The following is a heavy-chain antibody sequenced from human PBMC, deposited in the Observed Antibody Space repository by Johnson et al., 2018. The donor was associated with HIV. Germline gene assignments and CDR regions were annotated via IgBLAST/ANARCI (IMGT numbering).Heavy chain of an antibody. Sequence: VQLVESGGGLVKPGGSLTLSFAASGFIFSHAWMSGVRRAPGKGLEWVGGIKRETEGGPRDYAAPGKGRFTISRDDSKNTLYLQMNSLKIDDTAVYYCTRGVNSEGGSIWGQGTMVTVSS. CDR3: TRGVNSEGGSI. J-gene: IGHJ3*02. CDR1: GFIFSHAW. CDR2: IKRETEGGPR. D-gene: IGHD3-16*01. V-gene: IGHV3-15*01.